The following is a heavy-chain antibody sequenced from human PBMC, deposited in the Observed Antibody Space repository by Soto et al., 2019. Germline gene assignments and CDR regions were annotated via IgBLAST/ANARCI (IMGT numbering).Heavy chain of an antibody. J-gene: IGHJ6*02. CDR3: ARDVGFGELSLRIYYYYGMDV. CDR1: GFTLSLYP. D-gene: IGHD3-10*01. CDR2: ISKDGGSE. Sequence: QVQLVESGGGVVQPGRSLRLSCASSGFTLSLYPLHWVRQPPGKGLEWVAVISKDGGSEYYADSVRGRFTISRDHSKSTLYLEMNSLRTEDTAVYFCARDVGFGELSLRIYYYYGMDVWGRGTTVTVSS. V-gene: IGHV3-30*04.